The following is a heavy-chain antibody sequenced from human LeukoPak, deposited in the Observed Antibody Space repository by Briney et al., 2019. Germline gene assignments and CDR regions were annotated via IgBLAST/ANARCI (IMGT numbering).Heavy chain of an antibody. Sequence: HSGGSLRLSCAASGFTFSSYAMSWVRQAPGKGLEWVSAISGSGGSTYYADSVKGRFTISRDNPKNTLYLQMNSLRAEDTAVYYCAKVGFTVTDHFDYWGQGTLVTVSS. CDR2: ISGSGGST. J-gene: IGHJ4*02. CDR3: AKVGFTVTDHFDY. V-gene: IGHV3-23*01. D-gene: IGHD4-17*01. CDR1: GFTFSSYA.